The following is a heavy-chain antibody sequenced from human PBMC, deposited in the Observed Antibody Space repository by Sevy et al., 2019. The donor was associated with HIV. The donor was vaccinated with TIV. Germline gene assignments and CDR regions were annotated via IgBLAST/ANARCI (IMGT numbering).Heavy chain of an antibody. CDR1: GFTISRYS. D-gene: IGHD6-13*01. Sequence: GGSLRLSCAASGFTISRYSMNWVRQAPGKGLEWVSSISSSSSYIYYADSVKGRFTISRDNAKNSLYLQMNSLRAEDTAVYYCARDPHSSSWPYYFDYWGQGTLVTVSS. CDR3: ARDPHSSSWPYYFDY. J-gene: IGHJ4*02. V-gene: IGHV3-21*01. CDR2: ISSSSSYI.